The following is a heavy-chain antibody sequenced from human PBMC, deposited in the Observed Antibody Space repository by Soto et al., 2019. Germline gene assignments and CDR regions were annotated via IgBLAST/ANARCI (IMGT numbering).Heavy chain of an antibody. CDR1: GGSISSSSYY. D-gene: IGHD3-9*01. CDR3: ASTEYFDWLFSFDP. Sequence: QLQLQESGPGLVKPSETLSLTCTVSGGSISSSSYYWGWIRQPPGKGLEWIGSIYYRGSTYYNPSIMSRVTISVDTSKNQFSLKLSSVTAADTAVYYCASTEYFDWLFSFDPSGQGTLVTVSS. V-gene: IGHV4-39*01. CDR2: IYYRGST. J-gene: IGHJ5*02.